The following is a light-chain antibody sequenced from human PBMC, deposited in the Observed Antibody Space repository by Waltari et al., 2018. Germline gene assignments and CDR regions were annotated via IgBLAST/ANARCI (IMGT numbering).Light chain of an antibody. CDR3: QVWDANNDPGV. Sequence: SYVLTQPPSVSVAPGKTARITCGGTHIGTKSVHWYQQKPGQAPILVISYDSERPSGIPERFSGSNSGNTATLTISRVEAADEADYYCQVWDANNDPGVFGTGTEVTVL. CDR2: YDS. CDR1: HIGTKS. V-gene: IGLV3-21*04. J-gene: IGLJ1*01.